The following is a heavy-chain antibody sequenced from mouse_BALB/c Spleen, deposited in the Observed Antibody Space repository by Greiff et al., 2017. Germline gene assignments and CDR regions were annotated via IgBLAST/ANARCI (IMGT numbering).Heavy chain of an antibody. CDR1: GFTFSSYA. J-gene: IGHJ3*01. D-gene: IGHD2-14*01. CDR2: ISSGGSYT. CDR3: ARDGRAYYRYDG. Sequence: EVQLVESGGGLVKPGGSLKLSCAASGFTFSSYAMSWVRQSPEKRLEWVAEISSGGSYTYYPDTVTGRFTISRDNAKNTLYLEMSSLRSEDTAMYYCARDGRAYYRYDGWGQGTLVTVSA. V-gene: IGHV5-9-4*01.